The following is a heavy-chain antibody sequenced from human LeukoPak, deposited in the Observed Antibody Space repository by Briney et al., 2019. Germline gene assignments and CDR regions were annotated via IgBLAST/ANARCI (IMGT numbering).Heavy chain of an antibody. D-gene: IGHD3-16*02. CDR1: GFTFSNAW. J-gene: IGHJ4*02. Sequence: GGSRRLSCAASGFTFSNAWMSWGRQAPGKGLEWVGRIKSKTDGGTTDYAAPVKGRFTISRDDSKNTLYLQMNSLKTEDTAVYYCTTSYYDYVWGSYRYQKYYFDYWGQGNLDTVSS. V-gene: IGHV3-15*01. CDR2: IKSKTDGGTT. CDR3: TTSYYDYVWGSYRYQKYYFDY.